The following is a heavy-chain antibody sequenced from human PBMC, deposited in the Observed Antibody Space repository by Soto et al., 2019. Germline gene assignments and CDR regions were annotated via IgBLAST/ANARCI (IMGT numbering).Heavy chain of an antibody. V-gene: IGHV1-46*01. CDR3: AREYCSSTSCSDPYYYYYGMDV. J-gene: IGHJ6*02. CDR2: INPSGGST. Sequence: ASVKVSCKASGYTFTSYYMHWVRQAPGQGLEWMGIINPSGGSTSYAQKFQGRVTMTRDTSTSTVHMELSSLRSEDTAVYYCAREYCSSTSCSDPYYYYYGMDVWGQGTTVTVSS. CDR1: GYTFTSYY. D-gene: IGHD2-2*01.